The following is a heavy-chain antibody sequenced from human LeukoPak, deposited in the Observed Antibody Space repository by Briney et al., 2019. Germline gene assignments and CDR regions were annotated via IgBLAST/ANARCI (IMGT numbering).Heavy chain of an antibody. CDR3: ARDLGQYYDTSDNWFDP. J-gene: IGHJ5*02. V-gene: IGHV3-21*01. D-gene: IGHD3-22*01. CDR2: ISSSSSYI. Sequence: RGSLRLSCAASGFTFSSYEMNWVRQAPGKGLEWVSSISSSSSYIYYADSVKGRFTISRDNAKNSLYLQMSSLRVEDTAVYYCARDLGQYYDTSDNWFDPWGQGTLVTVSS. CDR1: GFTFSSYE.